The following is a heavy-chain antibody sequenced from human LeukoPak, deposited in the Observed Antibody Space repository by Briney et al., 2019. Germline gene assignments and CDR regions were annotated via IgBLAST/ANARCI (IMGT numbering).Heavy chain of an antibody. Sequence: GGSLRLSCAASGFTFSHYAMHWVRQAPGKGLEWVAAISDDGSKKHYADSVKGRFTISRDNSKNTVHLQMNSQRVEDTAVFYCAGVPGGWLFPFFDYWGQGTLVTVSS. V-gene: IGHV3-30*04. J-gene: IGHJ4*02. CDR1: GFTFSHYA. D-gene: IGHD3-9*01. CDR2: ISDDGSKK. CDR3: AGVPGGWLFPFFDY.